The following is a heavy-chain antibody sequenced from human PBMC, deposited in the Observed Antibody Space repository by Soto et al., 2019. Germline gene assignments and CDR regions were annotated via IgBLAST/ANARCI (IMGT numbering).Heavy chain of an antibody. V-gene: IGHV1-18*01. D-gene: IGHD6-19*01. CDR3: ARDPVVGTYFDY. Sequence: ASVKVSCKASGYTFTTYGISWVRQAPGQGLEWMGWINAYNGNTNYAQKLQGRVTMTTDTSTSTAYMELRSLRSDDTAVYYCARDPVVGTYFDYWGQGTLVTVSS. CDR2: INAYNGNT. CDR1: GYTFTTYG. J-gene: IGHJ4*02.